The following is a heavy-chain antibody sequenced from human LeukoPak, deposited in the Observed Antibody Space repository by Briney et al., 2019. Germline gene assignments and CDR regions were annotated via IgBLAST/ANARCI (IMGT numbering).Heavy chain of an antibody. CDR3: ASELLWFGELLPDAFDI. CDR1: GGSFSGYY. J-gene: IGHJ3*02. D-gene: IGHD3-10*01. CDR2: INHSGST. Sequence: SETLSLTCAVYGGSFSGYYWSWIRQPPGKGLEWIGEINHSGSTNYNPSLKSRVTISVDTSKNQFSLKLSSVNAADTAVYYCASELLWFGELLPDAFDIWGQGTMVTVSS. V-gene: IGHV4-34*01.